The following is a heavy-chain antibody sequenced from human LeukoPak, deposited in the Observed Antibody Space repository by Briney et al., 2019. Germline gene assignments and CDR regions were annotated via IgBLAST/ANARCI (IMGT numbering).Heavy chain of an antibody. Sequence: GGSLRRSCVASGFTFSSYGMHWVRQAPGKGLEWVAVIWYDGSNKYYADSVKSRFTISRDNSKNTLYLQMNSLRAEDTAVYYCARDRQWLDYWGQGTLVTVSS. CDR3: ARDRQWLDY. D-gene: IGHD6-19*01. V-gene: IGHV3-33*01. CDR2: IWYDGSNK. J-gene: IGHJ4*02. CDR1: GFTFSSYG.